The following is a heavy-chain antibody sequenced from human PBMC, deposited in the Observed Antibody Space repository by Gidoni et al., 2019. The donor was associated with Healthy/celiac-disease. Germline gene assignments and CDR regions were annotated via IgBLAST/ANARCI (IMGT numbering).Heavy chain of an antibody. CDR2: IKQDGSEK. J-gene: IGHJ4*02. CDR3: ARIWLGLDY. CDR1: GFTLSSYW. V-gene: IGHV3-7*03. D-gene: IGHD6-19*01. Sequence: EVQLVESGGGLVQPGGSLRLSWAASGFTLSSYWMSWVRQAPGEGLGWVANIKQDGSEKYYVDSVKGRFTISRDNAKNSLYLQMNSLRAEDTAVYYCARIWLGLDYWGQGTLVTVSS.